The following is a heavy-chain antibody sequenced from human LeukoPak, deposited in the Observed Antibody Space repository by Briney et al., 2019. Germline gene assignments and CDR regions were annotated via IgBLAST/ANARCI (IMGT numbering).Heavy chain of an antibody. CDR1: GYSFTSYW. J-gene: IGHJ4*02. V-gene: IGHV5-51*01. Sequence: PGESLKISCKGSGYSFTSYWIGWVRQMPGKGLEWMGIIYPGDSDTRYSPSFQGQVTISADKSISTAYLQWSSLKASDTAMYYCARPATGTPAEYYFDYWGQGTLVTVSS. CDR3: ARPATGTPAEYYFDY. CDR2: IYPGDSDT. D-gene: IGHD1-1*01.